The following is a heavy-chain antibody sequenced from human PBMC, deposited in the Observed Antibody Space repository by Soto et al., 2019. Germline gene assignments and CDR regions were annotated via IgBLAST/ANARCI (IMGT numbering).Heavy chain of an antibody. V-gene: IGHV5-51*01. Sequence: GESLKISCKGSGYSFTSYWIGWVRQMPGKGLEWMGIIYPGDSDTRYSPSFQGQVTISADKSISTAYLQWSSLKASDTAMSYCARHSGSGSPYYYYYGMDVWGQGTTVTVSS. CDR1: GYSFTSYW. CDR2: IYPGDSDT. J-gene: IGHJ6*02. D-gene: IGHD3-10*01. CDR3: ARHSGSGSPYYYYYGMDV.